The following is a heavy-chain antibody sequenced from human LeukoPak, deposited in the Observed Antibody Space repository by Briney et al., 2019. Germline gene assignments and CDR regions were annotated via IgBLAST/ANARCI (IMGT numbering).Heavy chain of an antibody. CDR2: IHPRGQT. V-gene: IGHV4-4*09. J-gene: IGHJ4*02. CDR3: ARLLVRGIESFFDS. CDR1: GGSISRDY. Sequence: SETLSLTCNVSGGSISRDYWGWIRQPPGKTLEYLGYIHPRGQTNYNPSLNNRVVIAVDTAKNQFSLELSSMTAADTAVYFCARLLVRGIESFFDSWGQGALVTVSS. D-gene: IGHD3-10*01.